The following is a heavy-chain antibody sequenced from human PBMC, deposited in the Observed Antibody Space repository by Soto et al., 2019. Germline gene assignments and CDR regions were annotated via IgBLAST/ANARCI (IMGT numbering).Heavy chain of an antibody. D-gene: IGHD3-3*01. Sequence: GGSLRLSCAASGFTFSSYAMSWVRQAPGKGLDWVSAISGSGGSTYYADSVKGRFTISRDNSENTLYLQMNSLRAEDTAVYYCAKEAPYDFWSGYYYYGMDVWGQGTTVTVSS. J-gene: IGHJ6*02. CDR3: AKEAPYDFWSGYYYYGMDV. CDR2: ISGSGGST. CDR1: GFTFSSYA. V-gene: IGHV3-23*01.